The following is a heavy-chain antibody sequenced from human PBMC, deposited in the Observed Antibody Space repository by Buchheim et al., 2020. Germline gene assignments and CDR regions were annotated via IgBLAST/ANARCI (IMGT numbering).Heavy chain of an antibody. CDR1: GFTVSSNY. Sequence: EVQLVESGGGLVQPGGSLRLSCAASGFTVSSNYMSWVRQAPGKGLEWVSVIYSGGSTYYADSVKGRFTISRDNSKNTLYLQMNSLRAEDTAVYYCARDLPTYCGGDCSPGSVDYWGQGTL. V-gene: IGHV3-66*02. J-gene: IGHJ4*02. CDR3: ARDLPTYCGGDCSPGSVDY. D-gene: IGHD2-21*01. CDR2: IYSGGST.